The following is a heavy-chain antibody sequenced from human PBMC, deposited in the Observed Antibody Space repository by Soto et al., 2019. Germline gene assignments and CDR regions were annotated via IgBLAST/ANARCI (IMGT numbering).Heavy chain of an antibody. CDR2: ISAHNGNT. CDR1: GYTFTSYG. J-gene: IGHJ4*02. CDR3: AGWRYGDY. Sequence: QVHLVQSGAEVKKPGASVKVSCKASGYTFTSYGITWVRQAPGQGLEWMGWISAHNGNTDYAQKLQGRVIVTRDTSPSTAYMELRSLRSNDTAVYYCAGWRYGDYWGQGALVTVSS. D-gene: IGHD1-1*01. V-gene: IGHV1-18*01.